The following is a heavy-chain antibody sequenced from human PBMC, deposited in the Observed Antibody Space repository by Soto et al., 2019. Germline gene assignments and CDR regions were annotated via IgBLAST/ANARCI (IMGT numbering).Heavy chain of an antibody. CDR3: ARDNIVVVVAATETYYYYGMDV. D-gene: IGHD2-15*01. V-gene: IGHV1-18*01. Sequence: ASVKVSCKASGYTFTSYGISWVRQPPGQGLEWMGWISAYNGNTNYAQKLQGRVTMTTDTSTSTAYMELRSLRSDDTAVYYCARDNIVVVVAATETYYYYGMDVWGQGTTVTASS. CDR2: ISAYNGNT. J-gene: IGHJ6*02. CDR1: GYTFTSYG.